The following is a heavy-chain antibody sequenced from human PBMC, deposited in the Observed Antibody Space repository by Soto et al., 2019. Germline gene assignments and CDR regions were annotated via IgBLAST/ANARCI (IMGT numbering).Heavy chain of an antibody. J-gene: IGHJ4*02. Sequence: QVRLVQSGAEVRKPGASVNISCKTSGYSFTDYYMHWVRQAPGQGLEWMGVINPRSGATNYAQNFQGRVAMTRDTSTSTLYLEVSSLTSGDTAAYFCARTSVVTGPADTITVAGTLFNWGQGSLVTVSS. V-gene: IGHV1-46*01. CDR2: INPRSGAT. D-gene: IGHD1-1*01. CDR3: ARTSVVTGPADTITVAGTLFN. CDR1: GYSFTDYY.